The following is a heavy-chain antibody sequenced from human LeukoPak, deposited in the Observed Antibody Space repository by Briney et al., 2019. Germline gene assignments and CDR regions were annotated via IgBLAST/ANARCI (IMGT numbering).Heavy chain of an antibody. J-gene: IGHJ4*02. Sequence: ASVKVSCKASGYSFVGYGITWVRQAPGQGLEWMGWFNPENGNTNYAQKVQGRVTMTADTSTSTSYMELRSLRSDDTAVYYCARYEAESGSFDYWGQGTLVTVSS. CDR1: GYSFVGYG. CDR2: FNPENGNT. CDR3: ARYEAESGSFDY. D-gene: IGHD5-12*01. V-gene: IGHV1-18*01.